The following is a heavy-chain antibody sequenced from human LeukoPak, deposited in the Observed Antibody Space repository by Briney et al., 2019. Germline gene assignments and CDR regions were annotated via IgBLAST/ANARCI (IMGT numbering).Heavy chain of an antibody. CDR1: GFTFSSYA. V-gene: IGHV3-23*01. D-gene: IGHD6-19*01. CDR3: AKTTAGYSSGRFPGWPVDY. J-gene: IGHJ4*02. CDR2: IFGSGGST. Sequence: GGSLRLSCAASGFTFSSYAMYWVRQAPGKGLEWVSGIFGSGGSTHYADSVKGRFTISRDNSKNTVYLQMNSLRAEDTAVYYCAKTTAGYSSGRFPGWPVDYWGQGTLVTVSS.